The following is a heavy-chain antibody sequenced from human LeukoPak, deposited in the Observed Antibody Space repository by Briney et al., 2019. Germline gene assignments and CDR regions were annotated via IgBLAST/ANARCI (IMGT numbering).Heavy chain of an antibody. CDR1: GFTFDDYA. D-gene: IGHD3-3*01. V-gene: IGHV3-43*02. CDR3: AKGDYDFWSGYYSRVDY. CDR2: ISGDGGST. Sequence: QPGGSLRLSCAASGFTFDDYAMHWVRQAPGKGLEWVSLISGDGGSTYYADSVKGRFTISRDNSKNSLYLQMNSLRTEDTALYYCAKGDYDFWSGYYSRVDYWGQGTLVTVSS. J-gene: IGHJ4*02.